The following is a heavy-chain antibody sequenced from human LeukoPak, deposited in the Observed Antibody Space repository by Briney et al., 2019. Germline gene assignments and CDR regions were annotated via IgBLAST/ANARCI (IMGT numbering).Heavy chain of an antibody. D-gene: IGHD2-2*02. J-gene: IGHJ5*02. CDR3: ARELIVVVPAAILGYNWFDP. V-gene: IGHV7-4-1*02. CDR1: GGTFSSYA. Sequence: ASVKVSCKASGGTFSSYAISWVRQAPGQGLEWMGWINTNTGNPTYAQGFTGRFVFSLDTSVSTAYLQISSLKAEDTAVYYCARELIVVVPAAILGYNWFDPWGQGTLVTVSS. CDR2: INTNTGNP.